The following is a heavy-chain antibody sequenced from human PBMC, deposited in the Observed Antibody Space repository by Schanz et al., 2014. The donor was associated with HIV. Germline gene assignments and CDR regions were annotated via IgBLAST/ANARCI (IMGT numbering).Heavy chain of an antibody. V-gene: IGHV1-69*06. CDR2: IIPIFGTA. J-gene: IGHJ3*02. CDR1: GGTFSSYA. CDR3: AREKFSTLTGYPQNAFDI. Sequence: QVQLVQSGTEVKKPGSSVKVSCKASGGTFSSYAISWVRQAPGQRLEWMGGIIPIFGTANSAQRFQGRVTITADKSTSTAYMELSSLRSEDTAVYYCAREKFSTLTGYPQNAFDIWGQGTMVTVSS. D-gene: IGHD3-9*01.